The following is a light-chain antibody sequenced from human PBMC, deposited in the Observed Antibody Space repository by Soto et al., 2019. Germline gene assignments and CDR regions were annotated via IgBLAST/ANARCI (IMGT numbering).Light chain of an antibody. Sequence: IQLTQSPSSLSASVGDRVTITCRASQGISSCLGWYQQKPGKAPDLLIYDASTLHSGVPSRFSGGGSGTDFTLTISSLQPEDFATYYCQQVNVYPSTFGGGTKVDIK. V-gene: IGKV1-9*01. CDR1: QGISSC. J-gene: IGKJ4*01. CDR3: QQVNVYPST. CDR2: DAS.